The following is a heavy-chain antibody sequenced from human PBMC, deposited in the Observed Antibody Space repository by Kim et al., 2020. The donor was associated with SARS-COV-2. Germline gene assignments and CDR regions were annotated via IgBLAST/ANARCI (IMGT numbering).Heavy chain of an antibody. J-gene: IGHJ6*02. CDR3: ATLGWFEDGMDV. Sequence: IYGQKFQGKVTMTEDTSTDTAYMELGSLRSEVTAVYYCATLGWFEDGMDVWGQGTTVTVSS. V-gene: IGHV1-24*01. D-gene: IGHD3-10*01.